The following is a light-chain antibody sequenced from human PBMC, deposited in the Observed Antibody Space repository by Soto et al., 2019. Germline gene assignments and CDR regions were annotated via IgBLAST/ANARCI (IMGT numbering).Light chain of an antibody. CDR3: QQYVGSPYT. J-gene: IGKJ2*01. V-gene: IGKV3-20*01. CDR1: QSINNYL. CDR2: RAS. Sequence: IQLTQSPGTLSSSPGETATLSCRASQSINNYLLAWYQQKLGQAPRLLVYRASGRHGGLPERFSGSGSGTDFTLTITRLEPEDFAMYYCQQYVGSPYTFGQGTKLDIK.